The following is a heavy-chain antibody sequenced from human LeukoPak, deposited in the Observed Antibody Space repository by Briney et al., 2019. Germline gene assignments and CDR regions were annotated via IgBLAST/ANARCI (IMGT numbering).Heavy chain of an antibody. J-gene: IGHJ4*02. CDR1: GYTVSNYW. D-gene: IGHD5-24*01. CDR2: IYPDDSET. V-gene: IGHV5-51*01. CDR3: ARRGGSLNFFDY. Sequence: GESLKISCKASGYTVSNYWIGWVRQMPGKGLEWMGIIYPDDSETRYSPTFQGQVTISADKSITTPYLQWSSLKASDTAIYYCARRGGSLNFFDYWGQGTLVSVSS.